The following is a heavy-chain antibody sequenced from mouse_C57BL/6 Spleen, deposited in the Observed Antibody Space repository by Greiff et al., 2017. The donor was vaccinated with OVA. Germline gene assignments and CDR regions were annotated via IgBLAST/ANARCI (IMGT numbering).Heavy chain of an antibody. Sequence: ESGPGLVKPSQSLSLTCSVTGYSITSGYYWNWIRQFPGNKLEWMGYISYDGSNNYNPSLKNRSSITRDTSKNQFFLKLNSVTTEDTATYYCARERSYWGQGTLVTVSA. CDR1: GYSITSGYY. V-gene: IGHV3-6*01. J-gene: IGHJ3*01. CDR2: ISYDGSN. CDR3: ARERSY.